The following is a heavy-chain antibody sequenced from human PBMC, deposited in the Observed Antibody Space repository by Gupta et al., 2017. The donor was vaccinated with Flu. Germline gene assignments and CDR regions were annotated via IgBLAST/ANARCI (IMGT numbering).Heavy chain of an antibody. V-gene: IGHV3-73*01. D-gene: IGHD6-6*01. J-gene: IGHJ4*02. CDR3: TRRGESSSSEYFDY. Sequence: MMWVRQDSGKGLEWVVCIRSKANSSATADAASVKGRFTISRDDSTNTAYLEMNRLKTEDTAVYYCTRRGESSSSEYFDYWGQGTLVTVSS. CDR2: IRSKANSSAT.